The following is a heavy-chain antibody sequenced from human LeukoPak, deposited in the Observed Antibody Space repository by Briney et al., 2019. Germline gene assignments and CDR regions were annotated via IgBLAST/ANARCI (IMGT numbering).Heavy chain of an antibody. J-gene: IGHJ4*02. Sequence: SETLSLTCAVYGGSFSGYYWSGFAQPPGKGRGGFGEINHSGSTNYNPSLKSRVTISVDTSKNQFSLKLTSVTAADTAVYYCARGRLNIAARYRFDYWGQGTLVTVSS. CDR2: INHSGST. CDR1: GGSFSGYY. CDR3: ARGRLNIAARYRFDY. V-gene: IGHV4-34*01. D-gene: IGHD6-6*01.